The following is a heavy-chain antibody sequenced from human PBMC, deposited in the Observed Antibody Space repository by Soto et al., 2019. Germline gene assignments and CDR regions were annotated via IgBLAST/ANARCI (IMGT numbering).Heavy chain of an antibody. D-gene: IGHD5-12*01. J-gene: IGHJ5*02. Sequence: SETLSLTCTVSGGSISSGSYYWSWIRQPPGKGLEWIGSIYYTGSTYYNPSLKSRVTISVDTSKNQFSLKLSSVTAADTAVYYCARLEFGDVEWLRLSWFDPWGQGTLVTVSS. CDR2: IYYTGST. CDR1: GGSISSGSYY. CDR3: ARLEFGDVEWLRLSWFDP. V-gene: IGHV4-39*01.